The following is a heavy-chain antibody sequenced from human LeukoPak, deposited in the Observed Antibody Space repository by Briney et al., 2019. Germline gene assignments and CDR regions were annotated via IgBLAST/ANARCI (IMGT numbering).Heavy chain of an antibody. Sequence: GGSLRLSCAASGFTFGDYGMSWVRQAPGKGLQWVSGINRNGDSTDYADFVKGGFTISRDNTKNSLYLQMNSLVVEDAALYHCARKGLGGELGGFDSWGQGTLVTVSS. CDR1: GFTFGDYG. V-gene: IGHV3-20*01. J-gene: IGHJ5*01. D-gene: IGHD1-26*01. CDR2: INRNGDST. CDR3: ARKGLGGELGGFDS.